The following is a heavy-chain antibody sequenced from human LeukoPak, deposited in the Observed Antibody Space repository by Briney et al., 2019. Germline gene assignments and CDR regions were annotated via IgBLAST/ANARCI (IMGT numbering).Heavy chain of an antibody. CDR3: ARGRDYYAVSGYHNWFDA. CDR2: ISPSGETT. D-gene: IGHD3-22*01. CDR1: GCTFTRYY. Sequence: ASVKVSCKASGCTFTRYYMHWVRQAPGQGLAWMGIISPSGETTSYAQKFRGRVTMTRDTSTRTVYLDLSSLRSEDTAVYYCARGRDYYAVSGYHNWFDAWGQGTLVTVSS. V-gene: IGHV1-46*01. J-gene: IGHJ5*02.